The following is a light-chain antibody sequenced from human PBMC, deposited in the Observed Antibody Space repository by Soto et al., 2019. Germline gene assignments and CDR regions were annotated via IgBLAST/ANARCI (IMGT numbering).Light chain of an antibody. CDR2: GAS. Sequence: EIVLTQSPGTLSLSPGERATLSCRASQSVSSSYLAWYQQKPGQAPRLLIYGASSRATGIPDRFSGSGSGTDFTLTISRLEPEDFVVYYCHQYDNSPPYTFGQGTKLDIK. V-gene: IGKV3-20*01. CDR1: QSVSSSY. J-gene: IGKJ2*01. CDR3: HQYDNSPPYT.